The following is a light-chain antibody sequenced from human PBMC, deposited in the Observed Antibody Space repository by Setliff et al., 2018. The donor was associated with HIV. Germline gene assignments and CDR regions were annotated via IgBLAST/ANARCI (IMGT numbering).Light chain of an antibody. CDR3: SSYTSSNTYV. CDR2: DVS. V-gene: IGLV2-14*03. Sequence: QSALTQPASVSGSPGQSITISCTGTSSDVGVYNFVSWYQQHPGKAPKLIIYDVSNRPSGASYRFSASKSGNTASLTISGLQAEDEADYYCSSYTSSNTYVFGTGTKVTVL. J-gene: IGLJ1*01. CDR1: SSDVGVYNF.